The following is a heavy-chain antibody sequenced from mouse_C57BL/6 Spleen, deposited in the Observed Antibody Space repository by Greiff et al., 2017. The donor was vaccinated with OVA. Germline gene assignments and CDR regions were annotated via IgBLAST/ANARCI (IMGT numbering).Heavy chain of an antibody. V-gene: IGHV3-6*01. CDR3: AVGGYYGNWYFDV. CDR1: GYSITSGYY. Sequence: ESGPGLVKPSQSLSLTCSVTGYSITSGYYWNWIRQFPGNKLEWMGYISYDGSNNYNPSLKNRISITRDTSKNQFFLKLNSVTTEDTATYYCAVGGYYGNWYFDVWGTGTTVTVSS. CDR2: ISYDGSN. J-gene: IGHJ1*03. D-gene: IGHD2-1*01.